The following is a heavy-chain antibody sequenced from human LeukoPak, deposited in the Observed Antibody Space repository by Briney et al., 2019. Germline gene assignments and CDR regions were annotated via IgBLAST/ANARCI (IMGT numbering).Heavy chain of an antibody. Sequence: GGSLRLSCAASGFSFSSHAMSWVRQVPGEGLQWVSTIDASGVNTYYGNSVEGRFTISRDNSKNTLYLQMNSLRAEDTAVYYCAKDQGGYTYGSFDYWGQGTLVTVSS. J-gene: IGHJ4*02. CDR3: AKDQGGYTYGSFDY. CDR2: IDASGVNT. D-gene: IGHD5-18*01. V-gene: IGHV3-23*01. CDR1: GFSFSSHA.